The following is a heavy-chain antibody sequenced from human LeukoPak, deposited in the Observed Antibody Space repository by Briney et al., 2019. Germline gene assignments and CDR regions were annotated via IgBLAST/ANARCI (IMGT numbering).Heavy chain of an antibody. CDR1: GVSISSSNSY. CDR3: ARQTGSGLFILP. V-gene: IGHV4-39*01. J-gene: IGHJ4*02. Sequence: SETLSLTCTGSGVSISSSNSYWGWIRQPPGKGLEWIGSIYYSGNTYYNASLKSQVSISIDTSKNQFSLRLTSVTAADTAVYYCARQTGSGLFILPGGQGTLVTVSS. D-gene: IGHD3/OR15-3a*01. CDR2: IYYSGNT.